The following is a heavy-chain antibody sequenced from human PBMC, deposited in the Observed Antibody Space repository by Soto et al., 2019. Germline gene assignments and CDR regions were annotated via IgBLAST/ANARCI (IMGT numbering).Heavy chain of an antibody. CDR2: IYYSGST. CDR3: ARTILVVGAATPGYVDY. V-gene: IGHV4-30-4*01. D-gene: IGHD2-15*01. Sequence: SETLSLTCTVSGVSIIGGDYYWIWIRQPPGKGLERIGYIYYSGSTYYNPSLKSRVTISVDTSKNQFSLKLSSVTAADTAVYYCARTILVVGAATPGYVDYWGQGTLVSVSS. CDR1: GVSIIGGDYY. J-gene: IGHJ4*02.